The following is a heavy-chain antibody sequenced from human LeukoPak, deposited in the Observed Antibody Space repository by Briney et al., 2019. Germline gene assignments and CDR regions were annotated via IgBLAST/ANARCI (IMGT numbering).Heavy chain of an antibody. J-gene: IGHJ4*02. V-gene: IGHV3-23*01. CDR1: GFTFSNCA. Sequence: GGSLRLSCVTSGFTFSNCAMSWGREGPGKGLECVSTLSSSASTTYYADSVKGRFTISRDTSKNTLYLQMDSLTAEDTAVYYCAKRASATSCSGGRCALDCWGQGTLVTVSS. D-gene: IGHD2-15*01. CDR2: LSSSASTT. CDR3: AKRASATSCSGGRCALDC.